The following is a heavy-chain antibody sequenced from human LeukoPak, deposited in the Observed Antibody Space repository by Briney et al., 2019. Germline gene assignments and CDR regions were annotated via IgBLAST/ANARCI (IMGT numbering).Heavy chain of an antibody. V-gene: IGHV3-23*01. J-gene: IGHJ3*02. CDR3: ARERTSGSYYVDAFDI. D-gene: IGHD1-26*01. Sequence: GGSLRLSCAASGFIFSSYAMSWVRQAPGKGLEWVSVISGSGGSTNYADSVNGRFTISRDNSKNTLYLQMNSLRAEDTAVYYCARERTSGSYYVDAFDIWGQGTMVTVSS. CDR1: GFIFSSYA. CDR2: ISGSGGST.